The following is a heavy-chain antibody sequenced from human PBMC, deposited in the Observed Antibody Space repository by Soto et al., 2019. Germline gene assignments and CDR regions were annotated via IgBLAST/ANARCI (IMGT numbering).Heavy chain of an antibody. Sequence: SETLSLTCTVSGDSISTFYWTWIRQPPGKGLEWIGYIYYTGSTNYNPSIKSRVTMSVDTSKKQFSLKLSSVTAADTAVYYCARQRGKYFDYWGQGTLVT. D-gene: IGHD3-10*01. J-gene: IGHJ4*02. CDR3: ARQRGKYFDY. CDR1: GDSISTFY. CDR2: IYYTGST. V-gene: IGHV4-59*01.